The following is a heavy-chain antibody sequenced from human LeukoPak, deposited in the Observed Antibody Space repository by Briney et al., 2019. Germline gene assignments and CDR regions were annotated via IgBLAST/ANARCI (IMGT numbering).Heavy chain of an antibody. CDR2: INHSGST. CDR1: GGSFSGYY. D-gene: IGHD2-2*02. CDR3: ASVPAAILYYYYYMDV. Sequence: SETLSLTCAVYGGSFSGYYWSWIRQPPGKGLEWIGEINHSGSTNYNPSLKSRVTISVDTSKNQFSLKLSSVTAADTAVYYCASVPAAILYYYYYMDVWGKGTTVTVSS. J-gene: IGHJ6*03. V-gene: IGHV4-34*01.